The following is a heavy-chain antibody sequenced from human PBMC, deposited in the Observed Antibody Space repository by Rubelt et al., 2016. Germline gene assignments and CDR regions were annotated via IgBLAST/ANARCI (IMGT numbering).Heavy chain of an antibody. D-gene: IGHD3-22*01. Sequence: QVQLQESGPGLVKPSGTLSLTCAVSGGSMSSIDWWIWVRQPPGKGLEWTGEISHSGSTSYNPSLKSRVSISVDTSKNQFSLKLSSVTAADTAVYYCARSRDDGSDYYYVYWGQGTLVTVSS. V-gene: IGHV4-4*02. CDR2: ISHSGST. J-gene: IGHJ4*02. CDR1: GGSMSSIDW. CDR3: ARSRDDGSDYYYVY.